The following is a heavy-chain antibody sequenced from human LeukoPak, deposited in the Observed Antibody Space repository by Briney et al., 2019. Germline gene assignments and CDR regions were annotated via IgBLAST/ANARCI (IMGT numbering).Heavy chain of an antibody. CDR2: IKQDGSEK. Sequence: PGGSLRLSCAASGFAFSNYWMTWVRQAPGKGLEWVANIKQDGSEKYYVDSVKGRFTISRDNAKNSLDLQMNSLRAEDTAVYYCARTGGYEFGFDYWGQGTLVTVSS. CDR1: GFAFSNYW. D-gene: IGHD5-12*01. CDR3: ARTGGYEFGFDY. V-gene: IGHV3-7*01. J-gene: IGHJ4*02.